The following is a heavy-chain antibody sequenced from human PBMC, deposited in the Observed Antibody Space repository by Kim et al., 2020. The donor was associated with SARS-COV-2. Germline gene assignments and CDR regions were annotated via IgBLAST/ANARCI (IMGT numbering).Heavy chain of an antibody. D-gene: IGHD6-13*01. V-gene: IGHV3-30*18. Sequence: GGSLRLSCAASGFTFSSYGMHWVRQAPGKGLEWVAVISYDGSNKYYADSVKDRFTISRDNSKNTLYLQMNSLRAEDTAVYYCAKEAVSSSWYYYGMDVWG. J-gene: IGHJ6*01. CDR2: ISYDGSNK. CDR1: GFTFSSYG. CDR3: AKEAVSSSWYYYGMDV.